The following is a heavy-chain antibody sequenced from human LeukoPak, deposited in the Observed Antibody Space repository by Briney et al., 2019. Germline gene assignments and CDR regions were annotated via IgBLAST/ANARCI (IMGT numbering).Heavy chain of an antibody. CDR2: INSGGNST. D-gene: IGHD5-18*01. J-gene: IGHJ4*02. Sequence: GGSLRLSCAASGFTFSIYAMTWVRQAPGKGLEWVSAINSGGNSTYHADSVKGRFTISRDNSKNTLFLQMSSLKAEDTAVYYCARTIGYSYGYSDYWGQGTLVTVSS. CDR1: GFTFSIYA. V-gene: IGHV3-23*01. CDR3: ARTIGYSYGYSDY.